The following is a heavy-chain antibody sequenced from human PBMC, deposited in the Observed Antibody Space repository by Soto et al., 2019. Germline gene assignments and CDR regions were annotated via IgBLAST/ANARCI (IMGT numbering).Heavy chain of an antibody. D-gene: IGHD4-4*01. J-gene: IGHJ4*02. V-gene: IGHV5-51*01. Sequence: GESLKISCKGSGYSFNTYWIGWVRQMPGKGLEWMGIIYPGDSDTRYSPSFQGQVTISADKSISTAYLQWSSLKASDTAMYYCARMVDYSNYARAFGYWGQGALVPVSS. CDR1: GYSFNTYW. CDR2: IYPGDSDT. CDR3: ARMVDYSNYARAFGY.